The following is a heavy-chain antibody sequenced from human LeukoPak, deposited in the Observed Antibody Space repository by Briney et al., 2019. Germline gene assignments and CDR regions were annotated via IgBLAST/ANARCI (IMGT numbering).Heavy chain of an antibody. Sequence: GESLRLSCAASGFTFSNYAILWVRQAPGKGLEWVGRIKSKAVGGTIDYAAPVKGRFTISRDDSKNTLYLQMNSLKSEDTAVYYCTTCGGDCFWNYWGQGTLVTVSS. CDR3: TTCGGDCFWNY. J-gene: IGHJ4*02. V-gene: IGHV3-15*01. D-gene: IGHD2-21*02. CDR2: IKSKAVGGTI. CDR1: GFTFSNYA.